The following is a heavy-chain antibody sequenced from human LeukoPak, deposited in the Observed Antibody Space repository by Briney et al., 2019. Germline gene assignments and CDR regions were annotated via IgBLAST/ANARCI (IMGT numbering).Heavy chain of an antibody. CDR3: AKQLAARLSYYFDY. CDR1: GFTFGSYA. V-gene: IGHV3-23*01. D-gene: IGHD6-6*01. J-gene: IGHJ4*02. CDR2: ISGSGGST. Sequence: GGSLRLSCAASGFTFGSYAMSWVRQAPGKGLEWVSAISGSGGSTYYADSVKGRFTISRDNSKNTLYLQMNSLRAEDTAVYYCAKQLAARLSYYFDYWGQGTLVTVSS.